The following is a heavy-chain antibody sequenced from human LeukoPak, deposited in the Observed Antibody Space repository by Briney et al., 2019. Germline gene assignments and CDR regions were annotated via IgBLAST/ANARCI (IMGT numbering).Heavy chain of an antibody. Sequence: GASVKVSCKASGGPFDNYAFHWVRLAPGQGLGWMGRLVPILDLTNYAQKFHDRVSITADKSTTTSYMELRGLRFEDAAVYYCARGSYASGELDVWGQGTTVIVSS. D-gene: IGHD3-16*01. V-gene: IGHV1-69*04. CDR2: LVPILDLT. J-gene: IGHJ6*02. CDR1: GGPFDNYA. CDR3: ARGSYASGELDV.